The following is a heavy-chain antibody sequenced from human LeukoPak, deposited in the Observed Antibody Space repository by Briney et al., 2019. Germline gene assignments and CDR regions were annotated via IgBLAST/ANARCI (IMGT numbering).Heavy chain of an antibody. J-gene: IGHJ4*02. CDR1: GFTFSNYS. CDR2: ISRSSIYI. CDR3: ARDLDLGLWFGPFDY. D-gene: IGHD3-10*01. Sequence: GGSLRLSCAASGFTFSNYSMNWVRQAPGKGLEWVSSISRSSIYIYYADSVKGRFTISRDNAKNSLYLQMNSLRAEDTAVYYCARDLDLGLWFGPFDYWGQGTLVTVSS. V-gene: IGHV3-21*04.